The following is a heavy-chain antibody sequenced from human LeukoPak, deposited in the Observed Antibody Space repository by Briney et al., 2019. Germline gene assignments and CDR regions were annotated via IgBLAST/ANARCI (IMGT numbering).Heavy chain of an antibody. J-gene: IGHJ4*02. V-gene: IGHV1-8*03. CDR3: AREGLDY. Sequence: ASVKVSCKASGYSFTSYDINWVRQATGQGLEWMGYKNPSSGNTVYAQKFQGRVTISINTSISTAYMELSSLRSEDTAVYYCAREGLDYWGQGTLVTVSS. CDR2: KNPSSGNT. CDR1: GYSFTSYD.